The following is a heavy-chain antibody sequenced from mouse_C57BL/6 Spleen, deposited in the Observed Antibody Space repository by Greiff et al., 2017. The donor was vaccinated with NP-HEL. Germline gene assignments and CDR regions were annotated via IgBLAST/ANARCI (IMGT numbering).Heavy chain of an antibody. CDR1: GFSLTSYG. D-gene: IGHD2-3*01. CDR2: IWRGGST. V-gene: IGHV2-2*01. Sequence: QVQLKESGPGLVQPSQCLSISCTVSGFSLTSYGVHWVRQSPGKGLEWLGVIWRGGSTDYNAAFISRLSISKDNSKSQVFFKMNSLQADDTAIYYCARIRDGYFDYWGQGTTLTVSS. CDR3: ARIRDGYFDY. J-gene: IGHJ2*01.